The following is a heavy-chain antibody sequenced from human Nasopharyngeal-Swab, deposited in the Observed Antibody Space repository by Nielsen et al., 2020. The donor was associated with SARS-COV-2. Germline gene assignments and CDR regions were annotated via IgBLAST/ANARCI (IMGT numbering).Heavy chain of an antibody. V-gene: IGHV1-18*01. J-gene: IGHJ3*02. CDR1: GYTFTSYG. CDR2: ISAYNGNT. Sequence: ASVQVSCKASGYTFTSYGISWVRQAPGQGLEWMGWISAYNGNTNYAQKLQGRVTMTTDTSTSTAYMELRSLRSDDTAVYYCARGNYGGSSELRGNDAFDIWGQGTMVTVSS. CDR3: ARGNYGGSSELRGNDAFDI. D-gene: IGHD1-26*01.